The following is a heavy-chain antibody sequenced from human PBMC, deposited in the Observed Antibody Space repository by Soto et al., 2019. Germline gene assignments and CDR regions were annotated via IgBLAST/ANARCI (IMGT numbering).Heavy chain of an antibody. Sequence: GSLRLSCAASGFTFTSYSMNWVRQSPGKGLEWVSSISSTTNYIYYGDSMKGRFTISRDNAKNSLYLEMNSLRAEDTAVYYCARESEDLTSNFDYWGQGTLVTVSS. V-gene: IGHV3-21*06. CDR2: ISSTTNYI. CDR1: GFTFTSYS. J-gene: IGHJ4*02. CDR3: ARESEDLTSNFDY.